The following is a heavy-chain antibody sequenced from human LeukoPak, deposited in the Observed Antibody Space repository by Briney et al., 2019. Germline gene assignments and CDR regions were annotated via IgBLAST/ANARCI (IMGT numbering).Heavy chain of an antibody. Sequence: ASVKVCCKASGFTSTTSTMQWVRQARGQRLEWIGWIVVGSGDTKYAEKFQERVTITRDMSTSTVYMELSSLRSDDTAVYYCAADQPRYPDAFDIWGQGTMVTVSS. CDR2: IVVGSGDT. CDR3: AADQPRYPDAFDI. D-gene: IGHD1-1*01. J-gene: IGHJ3*02. V-gene: IGHV1-58*02. CDR1: GFTSTTST.